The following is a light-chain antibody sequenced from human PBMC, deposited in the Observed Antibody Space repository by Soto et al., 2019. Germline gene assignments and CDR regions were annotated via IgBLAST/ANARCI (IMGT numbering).Light chain of an antibody. CDR1: QPISSNY. CDR2: ASS. CDR3: QQYGISPWT. V-gene: IGKV3-20*01. J-gene: IGKJ1*01. Sequence: EIVLTQSPGTLSLSPGERATLSCRASQPISSNYLAWYQQKPGQAPRLLIYASSTRATGIPDRFSGSGSGTDVTLTISRLEPEDFALYYCQQYGISPWTFGQGTRVEIK.